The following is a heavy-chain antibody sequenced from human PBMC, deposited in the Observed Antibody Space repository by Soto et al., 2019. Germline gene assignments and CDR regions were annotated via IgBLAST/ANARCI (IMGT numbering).Heavy chain of an antibody. Sequence: LRLSCAASGFTFSSYAMHWVRQAPGKGLEWVAVISYDGSNKYYADSVKGRFTISRDNSKNTLYLQMNSLRAEDTAVYYCARVYRGGYGSGGYFDYWGQGTLVTVSS. J-gene: IGHJ4*02. CDR1: GFTFSSYA. CDR2: ISYDGSNK. CDR3: ARVYRGGYGSGGYFDY. V-gene: IGHV3-30-3*01. D-gene: IGHD3-10*01.